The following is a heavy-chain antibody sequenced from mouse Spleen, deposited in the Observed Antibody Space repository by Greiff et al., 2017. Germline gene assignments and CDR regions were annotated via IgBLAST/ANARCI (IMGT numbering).Heavy chain of an antibody. CDR1: GYSITSGYY. J-gene: IGHJ2*01. CDR3: ASLFYCLYYFDY. V-gene: IGHV3-6*01. D-gene: IGHD2-3*01. CDR2: ISYDGSN. Sequence: EVKVVESGPGLVKPSQSLSLTCSVTGYSITSGYYWNWIRQFPGNNLEWMGYISYDGSNNYNPSLKNRISITRDTSKNQYFLKLNSVTTEDTATYYRASLFYCLYYFDYWGQGTTLTCSS.